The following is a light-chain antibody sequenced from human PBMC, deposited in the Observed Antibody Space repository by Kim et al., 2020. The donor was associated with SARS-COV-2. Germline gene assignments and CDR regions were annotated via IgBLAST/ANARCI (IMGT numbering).Light chain of an antibody. CDR3: QAWDSSTVV. CDR1: KLGNKY. CDR2: QDT. J-gene: IGLJ2*01. Sequence: VPPGQPASITCSVDKLGNKYPCWYQQTPGQSPLLVIYQDTKRPSGIPERFSGSNSGNTATLTISGTQAMDEADYYCQAWDSSTVVFGGGTQLTVL. V-gene: IGLV3-1*01.